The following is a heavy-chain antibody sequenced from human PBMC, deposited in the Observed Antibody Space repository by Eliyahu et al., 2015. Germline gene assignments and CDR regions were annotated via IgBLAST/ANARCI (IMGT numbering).Heavy chain of an antibody. CDR3: ARATLNALGV. V-gene: IGHV4-59*01. Sequence: QVQLQESGPGLVKPSETLSLXCTXSGGXISNYXWTWIRQPPXKGLEWIGYTYNTRSTNYNPSLRSRVTISADTSKNHFSLRMTSVTAADTAVYYCARATLNALGVWGQGTLVTVSS. CDR2: TYNTRST. D-gene: IGHD3-3*01. J-gene: IGHJ4*02. CDR1: GGXISNYX.